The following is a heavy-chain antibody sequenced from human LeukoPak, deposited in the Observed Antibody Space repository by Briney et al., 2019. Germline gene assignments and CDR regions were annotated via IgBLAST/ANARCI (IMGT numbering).Heavy chain of an antibody. J-gene: IGHJ5*02. CDR1: GFTFSSYA. V-gene: IGHV3-23*01. D-gene: IGHD2-2*01. Sequence: GGSLRLSCAASGFTFSSYAMSWVRQAPGKGLDWVSAISASGGTTYYADSVKGRFTISRDNSKSTLYLQMSSLRAEDTAVYYCAKEPREYCSSTSCPNWIDPWGQGTLVTVSS. CDR3: AKEPREYCSSTSCPNWIDP. CDR2: ISASGGTT.